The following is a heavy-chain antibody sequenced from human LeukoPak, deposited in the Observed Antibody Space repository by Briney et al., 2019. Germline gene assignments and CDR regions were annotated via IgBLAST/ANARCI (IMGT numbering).Heavy chain of an antibody. D-gene: IGHD3-3*01. V-gene: IGHV1-2*02. CDR2: INPNSGGT. CDR3: ARPTDYDFWSGHQYYFDY. Sequence: EASVKVSCKASGYTFTGYYMHWVRQATGQGLEWMGWINPNSGGTNYAQKFQGRVTMTRDTSISTAYMELSRLRSDDTAVYYCARPTDYDFWSGHQYYFDYWGQGTLVTVSS. J-gene: IGHJ4*02. CDR1: GYTFTGYY.